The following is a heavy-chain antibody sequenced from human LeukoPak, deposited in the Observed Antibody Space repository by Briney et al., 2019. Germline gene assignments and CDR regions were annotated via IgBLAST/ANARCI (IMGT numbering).Heavy chain of an antibody. Sequence: PGGSLRLSCAASGFTFSSYWMYWVRQAPGKGPVWVARINTDGSSLNYADSVKGRFTISRDNAKNTLYLQMNSLRAEDTAVYYCASSSPYYGMDVWGQGTTVTVSS. V-gene: IGHV3-74*01. CDR2: INTDGSSL. CDR1: GFTFSSYW. CDR3: ASSSPYYGMDV. J-gene: IGHJ6*02.